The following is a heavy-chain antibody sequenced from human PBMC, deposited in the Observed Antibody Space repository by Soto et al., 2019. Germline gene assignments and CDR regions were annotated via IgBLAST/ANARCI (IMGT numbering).Heavy chain of an antibody. CDR3: ARHFEPVSYSFDY. CDR1: GGSISSGGYY. D-gene: IGHD1-26*01. Sequence: SETLSLTCTVSGGSISSGGYYWSWIRQHPGKGLEWIGYIYYSGSTYYNPSLKSRVTISVDTSKNQFSLNLNSVTAADTAAYYCARHFEPVSYSFDYWGQGTLVTVSS. J-gene: IGHJ4*02. V-gene: IGHV4-31*03. CDR2: IYYSGST.